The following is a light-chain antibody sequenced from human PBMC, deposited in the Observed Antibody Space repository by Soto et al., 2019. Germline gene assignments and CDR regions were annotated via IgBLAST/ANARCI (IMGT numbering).Light chain of an antibody. CDR1: QTISSW. CDR2: KAS. J-gene: IGKJ1*01. Sequence: DIQMTQSPSTLSGSVGDRVTITCRASQTISSWLAWYQQKPGKAPKLLIYKASTLKSGGPSRFSGSGSGTEFTLTISSLQPDDFATYYCQHYNSYSEAVGQGTKVDSK. V-gene: IGKV1-5*03. CDR3: QHYNSYSEA.